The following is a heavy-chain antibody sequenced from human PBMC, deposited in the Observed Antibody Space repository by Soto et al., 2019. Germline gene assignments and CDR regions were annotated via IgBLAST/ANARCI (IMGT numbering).Heavy chain of an antibody. D-gene: IGHD3-3*01. CDR2: INHSGST. Sequence: QVQLQQWGAGLLKPSETLSLTCAVYGGSFSGYYWSWIRQPPGKGLEWIGEINHSGSTNYNPSLKSRVTISVDTSKNQFSLTLSSVTAADTAVYYCERGSTIFGVVRNWFDPWGQGTLVTVSS. CDR1: GGSFSGYY. CDR3: ERGSTIFGVVRNWFDP. V-gene: IGHV4-34*01. J-gene: IGHJ5*02.